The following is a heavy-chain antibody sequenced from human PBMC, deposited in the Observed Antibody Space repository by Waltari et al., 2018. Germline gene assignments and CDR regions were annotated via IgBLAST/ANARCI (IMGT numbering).Heavy chain of an antibody. V-gene: IGHV4-34*01. Sequence: QVQLQQWGAGLLKPSETLSLTCAVYGGSFSGYYWSWIRQPPGKGLEWIGEINHSGSTNSNPSLKSRVTISVDASKNQFSLKLSSVTAADTAVYYCARGPIQLWLIPLDYWGQGTLVTVSS. J-gene: IGHJ4*02. CDR1: GGSFSGYY. D-gene: IGHD5-18*01. CDR2: INHSGST. CDR3: ARGPIQLWLIPLDY.